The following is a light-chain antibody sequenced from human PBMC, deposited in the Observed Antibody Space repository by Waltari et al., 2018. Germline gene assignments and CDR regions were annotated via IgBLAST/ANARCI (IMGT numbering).Light chain of an antibody. Sequence: DIQMTQSPSSLSASVGDRVTITCRASENVHCYLNWYKQKPGKAPKLMTYKASTLQNEVASRFSGTRCGTDYTFIISSLKSEGVATYYCQHTYGIPLPFCGGTKVEF. J-gene: IGKJ4*01. V-gene: IGKV1-39*01. CDR3: QHTYGIPLP. CDR2: KAS. CDR1: ENVHCY.